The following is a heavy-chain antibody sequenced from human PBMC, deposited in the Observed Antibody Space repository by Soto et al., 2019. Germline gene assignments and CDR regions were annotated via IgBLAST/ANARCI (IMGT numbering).Heavy chain of an antibody. CDR1: GGTFSSYA. J-gene: IGHJ6*02. CDR3: ASLGILTGYYKRHYYYGMDV. D-gene: IGHD3-9*01. Sequence: GASVKVSCKASGGTFSSYAISWVRQAPGQGLEWMGGIIPIFGTANYAQKFQGRVTITADESTSTAYMELSSLRSEDTAVYYCASLGILTGYYKRHYYYGMDVWGQGTTVTVSS. CDR2: IIPIFGTA. V-gene: IGHV1-69*13.